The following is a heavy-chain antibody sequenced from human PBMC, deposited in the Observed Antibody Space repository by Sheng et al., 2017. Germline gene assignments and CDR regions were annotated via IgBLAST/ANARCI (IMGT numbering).Heavy chain of an antibody. CDR2: ISYDGSNK. CDR1: GFTFSSYG. V-gene: IGHV3-30*18. CDR3: AKDYLWFGELWGGYFDY. J-gene: IGHJ4*02. D-gene: IGHD3-10*01. Sequence: QVQLVESGGGVVQPGRSLRLSCAASGFTFSSYGMHWVRQAPGKGLEWVAVISYDGSNKYYADSVKGRFTISRDNSKNTLYLQMNSLRAEDTAVYYCAKDYLWFGELWGGYFDYWARE.